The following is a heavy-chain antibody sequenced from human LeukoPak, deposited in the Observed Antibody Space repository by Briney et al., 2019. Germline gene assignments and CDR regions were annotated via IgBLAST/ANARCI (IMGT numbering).Heavy chain of an antibody. CDR3: ARDLGQQMGD. CDR1: GGSVRNYQ. CDR2: IYFSGST. Sequence: SETLSLTCTVSGGSVRNYQWSWIREPPGKGVEWIGYIYFSGSTHYNPSLKSRVTISIDTSKNQCSLKVTSVTAADTAVYYCARDLGQQMGDWGQGSLVTVSS. V-gene: IGHV4-59*02. J-gene: IGHJ4*02. D-gene: IGHD6-13*01.